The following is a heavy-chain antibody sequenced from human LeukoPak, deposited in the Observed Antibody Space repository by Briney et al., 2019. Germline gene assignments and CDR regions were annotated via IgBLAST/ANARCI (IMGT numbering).Heavy chain of an antibody. CDR1: GFTFSSYG. CDR2: IRYDGSNK. Sequence: GGSLRLSCAASGFTFSSYGMHWVRQAPGKGLEWVAFIRYDGSNKYYADSVKGRFTISRDNAKNTLYLQMNSLRAEDTAVYYCARVYIYYDSSGYFPADYWGQGTLVTVSS. J-gene: IGHJ4*02. V-gene: IGHV3-30*02. D-gene: IGHD3-22*01. CDR3: ARVYIYYDSSGYFPADY.